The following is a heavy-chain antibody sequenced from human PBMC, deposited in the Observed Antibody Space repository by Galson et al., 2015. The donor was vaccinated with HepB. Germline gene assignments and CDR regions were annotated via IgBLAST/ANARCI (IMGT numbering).Heavy chain of an antibody. Sequence: SVKVSCKASGYTFTGYYMHWVRQAPGQGLEWMGWINPNSGGTNYAQKFQGWVTMTRDTSISTAYMELSRLRSDDTAVYYCARDGGGYCSSTSCPDYYYYGMDVWGQGTTVTVSS. J-gene: IGHJ6*02. CDR2: INPNSGGT. CDR1: GYTFTGYY. CDR3: ARDGGGYCSSTSCPDYYYYGMDV. D-gene: IGHD2-2*01. V-gene: IGHV1-2*04.